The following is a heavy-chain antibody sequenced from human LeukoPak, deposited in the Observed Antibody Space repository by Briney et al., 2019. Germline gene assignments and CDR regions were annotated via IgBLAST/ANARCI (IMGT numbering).Heavy chain of an antibody. CDR1: GGSISSSSYY. CDR3: ARGPLSDITSNWFDP. V-gene: IGHV4-39*07. J-gene: IGHJ5*02. D-gene: IGHD3-10*01. CDR2: INHSGST. Sequence: PSETLSLTCTVSGGSISSSSYYWGWIRQPPGKGLEWIGEINHSGSTNYNPSLKSRVTISVDTSKNQFSLKLSSVTAADTAVYYCARGPLSDITSNWFDPWGQGTLVTVSS.